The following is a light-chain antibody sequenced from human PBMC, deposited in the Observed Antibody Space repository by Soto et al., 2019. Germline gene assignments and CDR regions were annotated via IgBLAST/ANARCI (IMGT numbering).Light chain of an antibody. CDR1: QSVSSS. Sequence: EIVLTQSPATLSLSPGERTTLSCRASQSVSSSLAWFQQKPGQAPRLLIYDASNRATGIPARFSGSGSGTDFTLTISSLEPEDFAVHFCQQRSDWPRTFGQGTELEIK. J-gene: IGKJ2*01. CDR3: QQRSDWPRT. CDR2: DAS. V-gene: IGKV3-11*01.